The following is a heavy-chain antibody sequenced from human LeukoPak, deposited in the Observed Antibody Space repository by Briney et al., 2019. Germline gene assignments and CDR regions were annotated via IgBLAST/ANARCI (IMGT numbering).Heavy chain of an antibody. CDR3: AKSIAAAGSYYYGMDV. CDR1: GFTFSSYA. D-gene: IGHD6-13*01. Sequence: GGSLRLSCAASGFTFSSYAMSWVRQAPGKGLEWVSAISGSGGSTYCADSVKGRLTISRDNSKNTLYLQMNSLRAEDTAVYYCAKSIAAAGSYYYGMDVWGQGTTVTVSS. V-gene: IGHV3-23*01. CDR2: ISGSGGST. J-gene: IGHJ6*02.